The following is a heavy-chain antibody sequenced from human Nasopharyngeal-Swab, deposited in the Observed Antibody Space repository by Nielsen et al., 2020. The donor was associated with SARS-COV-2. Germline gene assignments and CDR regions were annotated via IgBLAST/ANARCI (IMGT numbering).Heavy chain of an antibody. CDR3: ARVDTAMATFDY. CDR1: GYTFTRYY. J-gene: IGHJ4*02. Sequence: AAVKVSCKASGYTFTRYYMHWVRQAPRQGLEGMGWINPNNGGTNYAPKFQGWVTIIRDTSISTAYMELSRLRPDDTAVYYCARVDTAMATFDYWGQGTLVTVCS. V-gene: IGHV1-2*04. CDR2: INPNNGGT. D-gene: IGHD5-18*01.